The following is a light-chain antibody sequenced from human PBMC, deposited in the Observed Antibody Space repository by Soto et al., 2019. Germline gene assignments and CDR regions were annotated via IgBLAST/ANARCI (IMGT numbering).Light chain of an antibody. V-gene: IGKV3-11*01. J-gene: IGKJ1*01. CDR2: DAS. Sequence: SAVTLSLSPGERATLSCRVSHRFRGMLAWCQQKPGQAPRRLLYDASTTAPRSPPTLSGSGSGTDFTPTTISLLQAEFAVRYCQQLRDWPPRTFGHVAKV. CDR3: QQLRDWPPRT. CDR1: HRFRGM.